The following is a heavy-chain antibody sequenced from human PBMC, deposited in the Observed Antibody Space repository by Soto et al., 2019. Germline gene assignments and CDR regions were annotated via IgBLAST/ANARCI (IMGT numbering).Heavy chain of an antibody. CDR2: VTSRTEGATS. Sequence: EVLLVESGGGLVKPGGSLRLSCVGSGFAFHNAWMNWVRQAPGKGLEWVGRVTSRTEGATSHYAAPVKDRFIISRDDSTDTLHLQMTSLRTEDTAVYYCSTLGLLGVIHFWGQGTLVTVSS. CDR3: STLGLLGVIHF. V-gene: IGHV3-15*01. D-gene: IGHD3-10*01. J-gene: IGHJ4*02. CDR1: GFAFHNAW.